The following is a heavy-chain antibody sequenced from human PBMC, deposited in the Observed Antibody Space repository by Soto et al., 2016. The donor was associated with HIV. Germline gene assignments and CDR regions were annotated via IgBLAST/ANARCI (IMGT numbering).Heavy chain of an antibody. Sequence: EVQLVESGGGLVQPGGSLRLSCAVSGFIFSDYYIDWVRQAPGKGLEWIARNRNKINSYTSEYAASVQGRFTNLRDDSKSSLHLQMNDLRIEDTAVYYCTRGPNCIIGSCQFNDFEYWGQGTLVTVSS. V-gene: IGHV3-72*01. D-gene: IGHD3-3*02. CDR3: TRGPNCIIGSCQFNDFEY. J-gene: IGHJ4*02. CDR2: NRNKINSYTS. CDR1: GFIFSDYY.